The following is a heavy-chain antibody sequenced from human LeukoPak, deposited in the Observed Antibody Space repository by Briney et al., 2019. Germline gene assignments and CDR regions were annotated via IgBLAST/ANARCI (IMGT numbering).Heavy chain of an antibody. D-gene: IGHD4/OR15-4a*01. J-gene: IGHJ4*02. V-gene: IGHV1-18*01. CDR1: GGTFSSYA. Sequence: GASVKVSCKASGGTFSSYAISWVRQAPGQGLEWMGWISTYNGNTNYGKKFQGRVTMTTDTSTSTAYMGLRSLRSDDTAVYYCARDEDYNPLVHWGQGTLVTVSS. CDR3: ARDEDYNPLVH. CDR2: ISTYNGNT.